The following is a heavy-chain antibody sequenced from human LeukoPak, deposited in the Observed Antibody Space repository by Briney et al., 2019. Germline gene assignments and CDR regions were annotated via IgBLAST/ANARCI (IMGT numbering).Heavy chain of an antibody. V-gene: IGHV6-1*01. D-gene: IGHD4-23*01. CDR1: GDSVSSNSAS. CDR3: VRAGDHVTYGGVDI. J-gene: IGHJ3*02. Sequence: SQTLSLTCAISGDSVSSNSASWNWIRQSPSRGLEWLGRTYYRSKWYYDYAVSVKSRITINPDTSKNQFSLQLNSVNPEDTAVYHCVRAGDHVTYGGVDIWGLGTMVTVSP. CDR2: TYYRSKWYY.